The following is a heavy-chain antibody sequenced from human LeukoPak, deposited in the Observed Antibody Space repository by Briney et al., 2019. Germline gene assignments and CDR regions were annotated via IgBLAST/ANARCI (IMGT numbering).Heavy chain of an antibody. D-gene: IGHD5-18*01. Sequence: EPGGSLRLSCAASGFTFSSYAMHWVRQAPGQGLEWMGRIIPILGIANYAQKFQGRVTITADKSTSTAYMELSSLRSEDTAVYYCARDGSRVYSYGPFTFDYWGQGTLVTVSS. CDR2: IIPILGIA. CDR3: ARDGSRVYSYGPFTFDY. J-gene: IGHJ4*02. CDR1: GFTFSSYA. V-gene: IGHV1-69*04.